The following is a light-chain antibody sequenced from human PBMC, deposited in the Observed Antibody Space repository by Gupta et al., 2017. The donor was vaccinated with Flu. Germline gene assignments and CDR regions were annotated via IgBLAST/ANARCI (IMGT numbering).Light chain of an antibody. Sequence: GQSPRLLIYFGFHRASGVPDRFSGSGSGTDFTLKISRVEAEDVGIYYCMQALQTPYTFGQGTKLEIK. J-gene: IGKJ2*01. V-gene: IGKV2-28*01. CDR3: MQALQTPYT. CDR2: FGF.